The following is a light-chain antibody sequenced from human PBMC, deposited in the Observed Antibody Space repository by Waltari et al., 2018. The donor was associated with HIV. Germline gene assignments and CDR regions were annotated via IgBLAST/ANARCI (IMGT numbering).Light chain of an antibody. CDR3: AAWDDSLSGLV. J-gene: IGLJ2*01. Sequence: QSVLTQAPSASGTPGQRVTISCSGTNSNLGSNFVYCYQQVPGGAPKLIIYRNNQRPSGVPDRFFGSQSVTSAPLAISGLRSEDEAYYYCAAWDDSLSGLVFGGRTKLTVL. CDR2: RNN. CDR1: NSNLGSNF. V-gene: IGLV1-47*01.